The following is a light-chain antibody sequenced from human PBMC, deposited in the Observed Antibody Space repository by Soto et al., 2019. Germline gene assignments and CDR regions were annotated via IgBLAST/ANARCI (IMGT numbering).Light chain of an antibody. CDR2: EVI. CDR3: SSYAGSNNLHVL. CDR1: ISDVGSYNY. J-gene: IGLJ2*01. Sequence: QSALTQPASVSGSPGQSITISCTGTISDVGSYNYVSWYQQYPGKAPKLMIYEVIKRPSGVPDRFSGSKSGNTASLTVSGLQAEDEADYYCSSYAGSNNLHVLFGGGTKVTVL. V-gene: IGLV2-8*01.